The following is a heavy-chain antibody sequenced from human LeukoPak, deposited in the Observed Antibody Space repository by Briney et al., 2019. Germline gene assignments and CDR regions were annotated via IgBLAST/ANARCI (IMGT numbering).Heavy chain of an antibody. CDR3: AKGSGWEVSYYYYFMDV. V-gene: IGHV3-30*02. Sequence: GGSLRLSCAASGFTFSSYGMHWVRQAPGKGLEWVAFIRYDGSNKYYVGSVKGRFTISRDNSKNTLYLQMNSLRAEDTAVYYCAKGSGWEVSYYYYFMDVWGKGTTVTISS. CDR2: IRYDGSNK. D-gene: IGHD1-26*01. J-gene: IGHJ6*03. CDR1: GFTFSSYG.